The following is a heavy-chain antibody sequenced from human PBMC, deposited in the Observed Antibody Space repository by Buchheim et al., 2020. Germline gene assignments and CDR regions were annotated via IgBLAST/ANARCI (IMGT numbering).Heavy chain of an antibody. CDR1: GFTFSSYG. CDR2: IWYDGSNK. D-gene: IGHD4-17*01. J-gene: IGHJ4*02. CDR3: ARGAYGDYVFDY. V-gene: IGHV3-33*01. Sequence: QVQLVESGGGVVQPGRSLRLSCAASGFTFSSYGMHWVRQAPGKGLEWVAVIWYDGSNKYYADSVKGRFTISSDNSKNPLYLQMNSLRAEDTAVYYCARGAYGDYVFDYWGQGTL.